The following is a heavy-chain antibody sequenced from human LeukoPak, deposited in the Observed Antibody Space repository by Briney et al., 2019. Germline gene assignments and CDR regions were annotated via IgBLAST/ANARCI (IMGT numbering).Heavy chain of an antibody. D-gene: IGHD3-9*01. J-gene: IGHJ4*02. V-gene: IGHV3-15*01. CDR1: GLSFSGAW. CDR2: IRSRNEGETA. Sequence: GGSLRLSCAASGLSFSGAWMTWVRQCPGKGLEWVGLIRSRNEGETAAYAAPVRGRFIISRDDSRKTIYLQMNSLKTEDTAVYYCNTDLNTIYDNVYWGQGTLVTVSS. CDR3: NTDLNTIYDNVY.